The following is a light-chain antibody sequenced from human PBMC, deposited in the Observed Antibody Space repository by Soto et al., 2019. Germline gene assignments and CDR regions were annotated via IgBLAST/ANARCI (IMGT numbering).Light chain of an antibody. CDR2: EVS. J-gene: IGLJ2*01. V-gene: IGLV2-23*02. CDR1: SSDVGSYNL. Sequence: QSALTQPASVSGSPGQSITISCIGTSSDVGSYNLVSWYQQHPGKAPKVLIYEVSERPSGVSNRFSGSKSGNTASLTISGLQAEDEAEYYCCSYAGSSTHVLFGGGTQRTVL. CDR3: CSYAGSSTHVL.